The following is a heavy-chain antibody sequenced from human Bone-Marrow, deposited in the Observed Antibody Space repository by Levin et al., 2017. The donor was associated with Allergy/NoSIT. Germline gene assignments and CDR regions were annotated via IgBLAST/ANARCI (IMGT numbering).Heavy chain of an antibody. Sequence: GSLRLSCTVSGGSISSDTYYWSWIRQPPGKGLEWIGYIYYTESTSYNPSLKSRVTISLDTSKNHFSLKLSSVTAADTTVYYCARESECSSAICAEYFQYWGQGTLVTVSS. CDR2: IYYTEST. J-gene: IGHJ1*01. D-gene: IGHD2-2*01. CDR3: ARESECSSAICAEYFQY. CDR1: GGSISSDTYY. V-gene: IGHV4-61*03.